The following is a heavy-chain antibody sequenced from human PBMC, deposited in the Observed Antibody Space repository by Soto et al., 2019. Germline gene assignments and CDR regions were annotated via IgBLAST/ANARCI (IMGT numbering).Heavy chain of an antibody. D-gene: IGHD3-3*01. CDR2: IYPSDSDT. CDR3: ARGGVSTRTFDY. Sequence: GESLTISCKGSGYNFAGYWIAWVRQMPGKGLELMGIIYPSDSDTRYRPSFQGQVTISADKSIISAYLQWSSLRASDTAMYYCARGGVSTRTFDYWGQGTPGTVSS. J-gene: IGHJ4*02. CDR1: GYNFAGYW. V-gene: IGHV5-51*01.